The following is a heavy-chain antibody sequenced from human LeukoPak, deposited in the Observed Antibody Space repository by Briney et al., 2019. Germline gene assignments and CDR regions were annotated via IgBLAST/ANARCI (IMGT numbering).Heavy chain of an antibody. CDR3: ARDHGRSLLDY. D-gene: IGHD1-26*01. CDR2: IKQDGSEK. J-gene: IGHJ4*02. CDR1: GFTFSTYW. V-gene: IGHV3-7*01. Sequence: GGSLRLSSAASGFTFSTYWMSWVRQAPGKGLEWVANIKQDGSEKYYVDSVKGRFTISRDNAKNSLYLQMNSLRAEDTAVYYCARDHGRSLLDYWGQGTLVTVSS.